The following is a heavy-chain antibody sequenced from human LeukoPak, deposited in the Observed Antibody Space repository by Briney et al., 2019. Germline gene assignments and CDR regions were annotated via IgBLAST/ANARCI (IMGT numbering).Heavy chain of an antibody. J-gene: IGHJ4*02. Sequence: PGRSLRLSCAASGFTFSSYGMHWVRQAPGKGLEWVAFIRYDGSNKYYADSVKGRFTISRDNSKNTLYLQMNSLRAEDTAVYYCAKDLTPLVGASSDWGQGTLVTVSS. CDR2: IRYDGSNK. D-gene: IGHD1-26*01. CDR1: GFTFSSYG. V-gene: IGHV3-30*02. CDR3: AKDLTPLVGASSD.